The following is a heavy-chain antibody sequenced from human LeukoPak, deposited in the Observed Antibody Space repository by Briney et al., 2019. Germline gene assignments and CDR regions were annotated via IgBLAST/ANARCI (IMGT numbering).Heavy chain of an antibody. Sequence: GGSLRLSCAASGFAFSSYNMNWVRQAPGKRLEWISYIGSSGSPTHYADSVGGRFTISRDNAKNSLYLQMNSLRDEDTAVYFCARRPYSDTSGRLSDVWGQGTTVTVSS. V-gene: IGHV3-48*02. CDR2: IGSSGSPT. CDR3: ARRPYSDTSGRLSDV. J-gene: IGHJ6*02. D-gene: IGHD3-22*01. CDR1: GFAFSSYN.